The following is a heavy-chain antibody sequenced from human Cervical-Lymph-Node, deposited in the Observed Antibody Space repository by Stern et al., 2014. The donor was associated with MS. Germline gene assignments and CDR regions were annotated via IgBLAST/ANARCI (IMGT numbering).Heavy chain of an antibody. V-gene: IGHV4-31*03. CDR2: IHYIGST. J-gene: IGHJ5*02. D-gene: IGHD1-26*01. Sequence: QLQLQESGPGLVKPSQTLSLICTVSGGSISSGSYYWTWIRPSPGKGLEGIGCIHYIGSTYSSPSLRSRVTMSLDTFQNHFSVRLTSVTAADTAVYYCAREGARGAAGTWGQGTLVTVSS. CDR1: GGSISSGSYY. CDR3: AREGARGAAGT.